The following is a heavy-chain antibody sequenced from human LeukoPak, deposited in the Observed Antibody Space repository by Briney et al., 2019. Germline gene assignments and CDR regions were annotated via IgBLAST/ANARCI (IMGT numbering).Heavy chain of an antibody. D-gene: IGHD3-3*01. Sequence: SETLSPTCTVSGGSISSSSYYWGWIRQPPGKGLEWIGSIYYSGSTYYNSSLKSRVTISVDTSKNQFSLKLSSVTAADTAVYYCARSDYDFWSGYYIPHFDYWGQGTLVTVSS. CDR3: ARSDYDFWSGYYIPHFDY. J-gene: IGHJ4*02. CDR1: GGSISSSSYY. CDR2: IYYSGST. V-gene: IGHV4-39*07.